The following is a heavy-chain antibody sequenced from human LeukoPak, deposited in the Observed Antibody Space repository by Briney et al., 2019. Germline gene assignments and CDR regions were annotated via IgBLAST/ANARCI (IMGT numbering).Heavy chain of an antibody. CDR2: IYWDDDK. V-gene: IGHV2-5*08. D-gene: IGHD3-22*01. Sequence: QTLSLTCTVSGGSISSGSYYWSWIRQPAGKGLEWLALIYWDDDKRYSPSLKSRRTITKDTSKNQVVLTMTNMDPVDTATYYCARGYYYDSSGRYFDYWGQGTLVTVSS. CDR3: ARGYYYDSSGRYFDY. J-gene: IGHJ4*02. CDR1: GGSISSGSYY.